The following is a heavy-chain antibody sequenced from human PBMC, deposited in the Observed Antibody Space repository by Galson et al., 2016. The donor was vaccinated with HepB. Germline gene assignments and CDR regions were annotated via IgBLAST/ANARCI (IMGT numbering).Heavy chain of an antibody. V-gene: IGHV1-69*13. CDR3: ARGHSSTSSWYKRPNYYTMDG. J-gene: IGHJ6*02. CDR2: IIPNFGAT. CDR1: GGTFNNYA. Sequence: SVKVSCKASGGTFNNYAFSWVRQAPGQGLEWVGTIIPNFGATTYAQKFQGRVVIAADDPTRTASMELSSLRSDDTALYFCARGHSSTSSWYKRPNYYTMDGGGQGTAVTVSS. D-gene: IGHD6-13*01.